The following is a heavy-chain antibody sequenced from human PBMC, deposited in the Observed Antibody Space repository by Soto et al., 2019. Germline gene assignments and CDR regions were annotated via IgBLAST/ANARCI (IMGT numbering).Heavy chain of an antibody. Sequence: SVKVSCKASGGTFSSYAISWVRQAPGQGLEWMGGIIPIFGTANYAQKFQGRVTITADESTSTAYMELSSLRSEDTAVYYCARYSSSWGRSFDYWGQGTLVTVSS. CDR1: GGTFSSYA. V-gene: IGHV1-69*13. D-gene: IGHD6-13*01. J-gene: IGHJ4*02. CDR3: ARYSSSWGRSFDY. CDR2: IIPIFGTA.